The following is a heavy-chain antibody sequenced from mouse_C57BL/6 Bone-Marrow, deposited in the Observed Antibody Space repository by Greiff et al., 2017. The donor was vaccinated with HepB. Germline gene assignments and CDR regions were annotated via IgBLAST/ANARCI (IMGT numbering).Heavy chain of an antibody. Sequence: QVQLKQPGAELVKPGASVKMSCKASGYTFTSYWITWVKQRPGQGLEWIGDIYPGSGSTNYNEKFKSKATLTVDTSSSTAYMQLSSLTSEDSAVYYCATDYYYGSNWYFDVWGTGTTVTVSS. V-gene: IGHV1-55*01. CDR1: GYTFTSYW. D-gene: IGHD1-1*01. J-gene: IGHJ1*03. CDR2: IYPGSGST. CDR3: ATDYYYGSNWYFDV.